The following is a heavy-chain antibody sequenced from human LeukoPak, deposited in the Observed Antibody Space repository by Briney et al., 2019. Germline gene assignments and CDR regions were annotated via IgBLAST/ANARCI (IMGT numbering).Heavy chain of an antibody. CDR2: IYTSGST. D-gene: IGHD1-7*01. Sequence: SETLSLTCTVSGASVSRGSYYWNWIRQPAGKGLEWIGRIYTSGSTNYNPSLRSRFTISLDTSKNRFSLKLSSVTAADTAMYYCAGVIGNYDGRLDYWGQGTLVTVSS. CDR1: GASVSRGSYY. CDR3: AGVIGNYDGRLDY. V-gene: IGHV4-61*02. J-gene: IGHJ4*02.